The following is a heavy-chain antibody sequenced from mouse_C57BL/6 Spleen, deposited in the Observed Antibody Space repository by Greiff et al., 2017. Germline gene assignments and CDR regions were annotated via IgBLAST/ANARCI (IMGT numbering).Heavy chain of an antibody. Sequence: VQLQESGAELVKPGASVKISCKASGYAFSSYWMNWVKQRPGKGLEWIGQIYPGDGDTNYNGKFKGKATLTADKSSSTAYMQLSSLTSEDSAVYFCARDYGSRVYAMDYWGQGTSVTVSS. CDR2: IYPGDGDT. CDR1: GYAFSSYW. D-gene: IGHD1-1*01. J-gene: IGHJ4*01. CDR3: ARDYGSRVYAMDY. V-gene: IGHV1-80*01.